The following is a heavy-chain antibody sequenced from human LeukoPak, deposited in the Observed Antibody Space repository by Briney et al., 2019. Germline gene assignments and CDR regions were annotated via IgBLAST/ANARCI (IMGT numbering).Heavy chain of an antibody. J-gene: IGHJ4*02. D-gene: IGHD3-10*02. CDR1: GVTFSSHW. CDR2: IKQDGSER. CDR3: ARDMYG. Sequence: GGSLRLSCVVSGVTFSSHWMSWVRQAPGKGLEWVANIKQDGSERYYVDSVKGRFTISRDNAKNSVFLQMNSLRAEDTAVYYCARDMYGWGQGTLVTVSS. V-gene: IGHV3-7*03.